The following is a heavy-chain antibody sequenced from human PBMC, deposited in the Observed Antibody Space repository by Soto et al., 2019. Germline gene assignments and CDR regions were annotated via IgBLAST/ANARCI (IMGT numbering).Heavy chain of an antibody. Sequence: ASVKVSCKASGYTFTGYYMHWVRQAPGQGLEWMGWISAYNGNTNYAQKLQGRVTMTTDTSTSTAYMELRSLRSDDTAVYYCAREVVEQLAFEYYYYYGMDVWGQGTTVTVSS. J-gene: IGHJ6*02. CDR3: AREVVEQLAFEYYYYYGMDV. V-gene: IGHV1-18*04. D-gene: IGHD6-6*01. CDR1: GYTFTGYY. CDR2: ISAYNGNT.